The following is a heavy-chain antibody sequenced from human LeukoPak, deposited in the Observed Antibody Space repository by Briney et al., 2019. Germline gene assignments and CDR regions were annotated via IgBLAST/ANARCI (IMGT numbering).Heavy chain of an antibody. D-gene: IGHD4-23*01. Sequence: GESLKISCKDSGYSFATYWIAWVRQMPGKGLEWMGIIYPGDSDTTYSPSFQGQVTISADKSISTAYLQWNSLKASDTAMYYCARRRWADAFDIWGQGTMVTVSS. J-gene: IGHJ3*02. CDR2: IYPGDSDT. CDR3: ARRRWADAFDI. V-gene: IGHV5-51*01. CDR1: GYSFATYW.